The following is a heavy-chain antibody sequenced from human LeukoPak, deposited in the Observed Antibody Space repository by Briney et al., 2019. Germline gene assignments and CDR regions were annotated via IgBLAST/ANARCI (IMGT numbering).Heavy chain of an antibody. J-gene: IGHJ5*02. CDR1: GGIFSSYA. CDR3: ARDRKPWIQLWTTNWFDP. Sequence: GSSVKVSCKASGGIFSSYAISWVRQAPGQGLEWMGGIIPIFGTANYAQKFQGRVTITADESTSTAYMELSSLRSEDTAVYYCARDRKPWIQLWTTNWFDPWGQGTLVTVSS. D-gene: IGHD5-18*01. V-gene: IGHV1-69*01. CDR2: IIPIFGTA.